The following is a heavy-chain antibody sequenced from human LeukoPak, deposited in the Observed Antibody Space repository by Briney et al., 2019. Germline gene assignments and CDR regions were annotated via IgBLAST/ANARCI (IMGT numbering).Heavy chain of an antibody. J-gene: IGHJ4*02. CDR2: INSDGSST. D-gene: IGHD4-17*01. V-gene: IGHV3-74*01. CDR3: AKHNGDYGFDY. CDR1: GFTFSSYW. Sequence: GGSLRLSCAASGFTFSSYWMHWVRQAPGKGLVWVSRINSDGSSTSYADSVKGRFTISRDNAKNTLYLQMNSLRAEDTAVYYCAKHNGDYGFDYWGQGTLVTVSS.